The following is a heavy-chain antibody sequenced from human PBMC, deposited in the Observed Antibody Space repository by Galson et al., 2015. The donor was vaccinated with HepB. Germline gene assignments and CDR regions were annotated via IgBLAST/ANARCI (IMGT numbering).Heavy chain of an antibody. D-gene: IGHD1-1*01. CDR3: ARAGSHPERRFDY. V-gene: IGHV4-34*01. CDR1: GGSFSGYY. J-gene: IGHJ4*02. Sequence: LSLTCAVYGGSFSGYYWSWIRQPPGKGLEWIGEINHSGSTNYNPSLKSRVTISVDTSKNQFSLKLSSVTAADTAVYYCARAGSHPERRFDYWGQGTLVTVSS. CDR2: INHSGST.